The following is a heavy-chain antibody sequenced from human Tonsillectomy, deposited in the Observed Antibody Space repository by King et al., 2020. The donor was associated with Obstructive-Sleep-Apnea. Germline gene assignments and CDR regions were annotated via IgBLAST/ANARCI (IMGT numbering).Heavy chain of an antibody. CDR2: IYHSGST. D-gene: IGHD6-19*01. CDR3: ARGARGWYDYWYFDL. J-gene: IGHJ2*01. CDR1: GGSISSSNW. V-gene: IGHV4-4*02. Sequence: QLQESGPGLVKPSGTLSLTGAVSGGSISSSNWWSWGRQPPGKGLEWIGDIYHSGSTNYNPSLKVGVTISVDRSKNQFSLKLRSVTAADTAVYYCARGARGWYDYWYFDLWGRGTLVTVSS.